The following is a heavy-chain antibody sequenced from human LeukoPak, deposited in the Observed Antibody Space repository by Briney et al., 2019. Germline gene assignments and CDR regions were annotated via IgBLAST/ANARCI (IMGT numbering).Heavy chain of an antibody. CDR2: IKQDGSEK. V-gene: IGHV3-7*01. CDR1: GFTFSSYW. D-gene: IGHD3-10*01. CDR3: ARVSRFGGGAFDI. Sequence: GGSLRLSCAASGFTFSSYWMSWVRQAPGKGLEWVANIKQDGSEKYYVDSVKGRFTISRDNAKNSLYLQMTSLRAEDTAVYYCARVSRFGGGAFDIWGQGTMVTVSS. J-gene: IGHJ3*02.